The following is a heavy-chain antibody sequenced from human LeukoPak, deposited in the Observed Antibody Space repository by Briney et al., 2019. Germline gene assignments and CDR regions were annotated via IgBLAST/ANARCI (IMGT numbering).Heavy chain of an antibody. CDR2: ISWNSGSI. CDR1: GFTFDDYA. J-gene: IGHJ4*02. CDR3: AKDITMIVVAPDY. V-gene: IGHV3-9*01. D-gene: IGHD3-22*01. Sequence: GGSLRLSCAASGFTFDDYAMHWVRQAPGKGLEWVSGISWNSGSIGYADSVKGRFTISRDNAKNSPYLQMNSLRAEDTALYYCAKDITMIVVAPDYWGQGTLVTVSS.